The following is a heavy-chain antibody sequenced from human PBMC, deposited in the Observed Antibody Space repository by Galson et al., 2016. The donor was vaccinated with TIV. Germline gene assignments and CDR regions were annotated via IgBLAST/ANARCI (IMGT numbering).Heavy chain of an antibody. V-gene: IGHV2-70*11. CDR3: ARMVYGDYPPRFYFDY. CDR1: GFSLNTDGMC. CDR2: IDWDDDK. D-gene: IGHD4-17*01. Sequence: LVKPTQPLTLTCTFSGFSLNTDGMCVNWIRQPPGKALEWLARIDWDDDKSYSSSLKTRLTISKDTSKNQVVLTMTNMDPVDTATYYCARMVYGDYPPRFYFDYWGQGILVTVSS. J-gene: IGHJ4*02.